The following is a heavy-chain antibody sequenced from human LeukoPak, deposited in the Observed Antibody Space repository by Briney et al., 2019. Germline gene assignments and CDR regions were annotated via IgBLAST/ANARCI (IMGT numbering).Heavy chain of an antibody. D-gene: IGHD4-17*01. CDR3: ARVTDYGDYVVDAFDI. Sequence: PSETLSLTCAVYGGSFSGYYWSWIRQPAGKGLEWIGRIYTSGSTNYNPSLKSRVTMSVDTSKNQFSLKLSSVTAADTAVYYCARVTDYGDYVVDAFDIWGQGTMVTVSS. CDR1: GGSFSGYY. J-gene: IGHJ3*02. CDR2: IYTSGST. V-gene: IGHV4-59*10.